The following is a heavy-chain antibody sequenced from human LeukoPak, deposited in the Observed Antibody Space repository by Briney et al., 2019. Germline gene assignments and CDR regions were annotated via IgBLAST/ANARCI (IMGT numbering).Heavy chain of an antibody. CDR1: GFTFSSYW. V-gene: IGHV3-74*01. Sequence: GGSLRLSCAASGFTFSSYWMHWVRQAPGKGLVWVSRINSDGSSTSYADPVKGRFTISRDNAKNTLYLQMNSLRAEDTAVYYCARDRGQFGEARDDAFDIWGQGTMVTVSS. CDR3: ARDRGQFGEARDDAFDI. D-gene: IGHD3-10*01. J-gene: IGHJ3*02. CDR2: INSDGSST.